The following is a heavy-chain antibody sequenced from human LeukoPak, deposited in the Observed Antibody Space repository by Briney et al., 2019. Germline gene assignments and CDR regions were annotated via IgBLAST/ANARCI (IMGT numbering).Heavy chain of an antibody. J-gene: IGHJ5*01. CDR2: MYHSGST. D-gene: IGHD2-2*01. V-gene: IGHV4-38-2*01. CDR1: GYSISSGYY. Sequence: SETLSLTCGVSGYSISSGYYWGWIRQPPEKGLEWIGNMYHSGSTDYKPSLKSRVTISIDTSKNQFSLNLRSVTAADTAVYYCARHKSYCTTSTCYYIDSWGQGTLVTVSS. CDR3: ARHKSYCTTSTCYYIDS.